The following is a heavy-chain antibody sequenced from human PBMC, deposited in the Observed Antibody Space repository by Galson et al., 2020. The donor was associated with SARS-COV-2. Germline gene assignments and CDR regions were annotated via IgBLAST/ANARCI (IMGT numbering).Heavy chain of an antibody. J-gene: IGHJ4*02. D-gene: IGHD1-26*01. V-gene: IGHV4-30-2*01. CDR3: AGGPGSTGRYFDS. CDR2: VYHTGNT. Sequence: SQTLSLTCAVSGGSISINGYSWTWIRQPPGKGLEYIGCVYHTGNTYYNPSLNSRVTISVDTSKNQFSLKLTSVTAADTAVYFCAGGPGSTGRYFDSWGQGTLVTVSS. CDR1: GGSISINGYS.